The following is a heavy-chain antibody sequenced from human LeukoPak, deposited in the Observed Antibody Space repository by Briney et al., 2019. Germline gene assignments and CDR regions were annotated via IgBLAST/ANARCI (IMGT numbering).Heavy chain of an antibody. CDR1: GFTYSSNA. CDR3: ARDRAAYFNWLDP. V-gene: IGHV3-30*04. J-gene: IGHJ5*02. D-gene: IGHD2-15*01. CDR2: ISYDGSSK. Sequence: GRCLRLSCAASGFTYSSNAMHWVRQAPGKGLEGVAVISYDGSSKYYADSVKGLFTISRDTAKNTLFLQMSGLRPEDTAVYYCARDRAAYFNWLDPWGQGTLVTVSS.